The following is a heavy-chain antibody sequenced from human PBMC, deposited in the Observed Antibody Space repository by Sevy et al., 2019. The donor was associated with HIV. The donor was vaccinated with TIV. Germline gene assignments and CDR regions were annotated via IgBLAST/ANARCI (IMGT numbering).Heavy chain of an antibody. CDR1: GFTVSSNY. CDR3: ARGLILEGSWYGMDV. D-gene: IGHD3-3*01. CDR2: IYSDGNT. J-gene: IGHJ6*02. V-gene: IGHV3-53*01. Sequence: GGSLRLSCAASGFTVSSNYMSWVRQAPGKGLEWMSVIYSDGNTYYADSVKGRFTISRDNSKNTLYLEMNSLRAEDTAVYYCARGLILEGSWYGMDVWGQGTTVTFSS.